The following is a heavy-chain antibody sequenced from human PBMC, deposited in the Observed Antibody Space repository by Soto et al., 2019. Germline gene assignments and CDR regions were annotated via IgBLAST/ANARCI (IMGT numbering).Heavy chain of an antibody. J-gene: IGHJ3*02. D-gene: IGHD2-2*01. CDR2: INHSGST. V-gene: IGHV4-34*01. CDR3: ARPSRYCSSTSCYGARGFRDFWSGYRPGDAFDI. CDR1: GGSFSGYY. Sequence: SETLSLTCAVYGGSFSGYYWSWIRQPPGKGLEWIGEINHSGSTNYNPSLKSRVTISVDTSKNQFSLKLSSVTAADTAVYYCARPSRYCSSTSCYGARGFRDFWSGYRPGDAFDIWGQGTMVTVSS.